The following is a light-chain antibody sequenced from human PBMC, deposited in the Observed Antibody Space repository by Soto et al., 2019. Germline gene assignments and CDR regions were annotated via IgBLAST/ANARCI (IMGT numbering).Light chain of an antibody. V-gene: IGLV2-14*01. Sequence: QSALTQPASVSGSPGQSITISCTGTSSDVGGYTYVSWYQQHPGKAPKLMIYDVSYRPSGVSNRFSGSKSGNTASQTISGLQAEDEADYYCCSSTSSNTYVFGTGTKVTVL. CDR1: SSDVGGYTY. J-gene: IGLJ1*01. CDR2: DVS. CDR3: CSSTSSNTYV.